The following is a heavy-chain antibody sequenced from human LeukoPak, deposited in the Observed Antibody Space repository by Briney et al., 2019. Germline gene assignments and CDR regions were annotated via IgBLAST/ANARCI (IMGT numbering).Heavy chain of an antibody. CDR2: ISGSGGST. D-gene: IGHD6-19*01. J-gene: IGHJ4*02. CDR3: AKVPYSSGWYEDY. Sequence: GASVKVSCKASGYTFSSYNMSWVRQAPGKGLEWVSAISGSGGSTYYADSVKGRFTISRDNSKNTLYLQMNSLRAEDTAVYYCAKVPYSSGWYEDYWGQGTLVTVSS. V-gene: IGHV3-23*01. CDR1: GYTFSSYN.